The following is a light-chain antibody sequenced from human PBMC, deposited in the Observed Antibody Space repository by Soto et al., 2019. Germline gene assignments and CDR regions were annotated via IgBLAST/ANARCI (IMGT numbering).Light chain of an antibody. CDR1: SSDVGTYKY. V-gene: IGLV2-8*01. CDR2: EVT. J-gene: IGLJ1*01. Sequence: QSALTQPPSASGSPGQSVTISCTGTSSDVGTYKYVSWYQQHPGNAPKLMIYEVTKRPSGVPDRFSGSKSGNTASLTVSGLQAEDEADYYCSSYVGSNNFVFGTGTKVTVL. CDR3: SSYVGSNNFV.